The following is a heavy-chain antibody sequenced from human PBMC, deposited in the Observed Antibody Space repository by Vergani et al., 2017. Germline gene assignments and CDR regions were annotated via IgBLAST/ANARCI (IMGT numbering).Heavy chain of an antibody. CDR3: ARNPRPRCINSVCRYVFDV. J-gene: IGHJ3*01. CDR2: IKQDGTEK. CDR1: GFAFSSYW. Sequence: EVQVVESGGGLVQPGGSLRLSCDSSGFAFSSYWMTWVRQAPGKGLEWVASIKQDGTEKYYVDSVKGRFTISRDNAKNSLYLQMSSLRAEDTAVYYCARNPRPRCINSVCRYVFDVWGHGTKVTVSS. D-gene: IGHD1-1*01. V-gene: IGHV3-7*01.